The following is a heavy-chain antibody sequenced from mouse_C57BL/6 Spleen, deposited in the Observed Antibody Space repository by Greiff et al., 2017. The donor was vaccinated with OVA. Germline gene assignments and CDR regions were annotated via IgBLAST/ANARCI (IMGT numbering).Heavy chain of an antibody. CDR1: GYSFTSYY. CDR3: AREGGYDGGTWFAY. V-gene: IGHV1-66*01. J-gene: IGHJ3*01. Sequence: QVQLKQSGPELVKPGASVKISCKASGYSFTSYYIHWVKQRPGQGLEWIGWIYPGSGNTKYNEKFKGKATLTADTSSSTAYMQLSSLTSEDSAVYYCAREGGYDGGTWFAYWGQGTLVTVSA. D-gene: IGHD2-2*01. CDR2: IYPGSGNT.